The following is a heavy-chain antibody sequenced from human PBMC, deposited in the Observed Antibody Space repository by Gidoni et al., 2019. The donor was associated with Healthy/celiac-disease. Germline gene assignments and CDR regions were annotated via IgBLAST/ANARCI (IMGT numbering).Heavy chain of an antibody. CDR1: GGSFRGYY. CDR3: ASLIAARPRASHYYYYYGMDV. J-gene: IGHJ6*02. V-gene: IGHV4-34*01. CDR2: INHSGST. Sequence: QVQLQQWGAGLLKPSETLSLTCAVYGGSFRGYYWRWIRQPPGKGLEWIGEINHSGSTNYNPSLKSRVTISVDTAKNQFSLKLSSVTAADTAVYYCASLIAARPRASHYYYYYGMDVWGQGTTVTVSS. D-gene: IGHD6-6*01.